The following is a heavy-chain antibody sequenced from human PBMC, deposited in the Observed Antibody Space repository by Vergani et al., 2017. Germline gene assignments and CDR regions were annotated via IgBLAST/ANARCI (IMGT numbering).Heavy chain of an antibody. D-gene: IGHD3-10*01. Sequence: QVQLVESGGGVVQPGGSLRLSCAASGFTFSSYGMHWVRQAPGKGLEWVAFIRYDGSNKYYADSVKGRFTISRDNSKNTLYLQMNSLTAEDTAVYYCAKDRALYGSGSSNWFDPWGQGTLVTVSS. J-gene: IGHJ5*02. CDR1: GFTFSSYG. CDR2: IRYDGSNK. CDR3: AKDRALYGSGSSNWFDP. V-gene: IGHV3-30*02.